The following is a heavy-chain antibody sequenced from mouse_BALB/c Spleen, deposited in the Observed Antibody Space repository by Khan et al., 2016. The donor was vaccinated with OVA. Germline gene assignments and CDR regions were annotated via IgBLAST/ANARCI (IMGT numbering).Heavy chain of an antibody. CDR2: INPKNGGT. CDR1: GYTFPEYT. CDR3: TRDAGRY. J-gene: IGHJ4*01. Sequence: IQLVQSGPELVKPGASVKISCKTSGYTFPEYTVHWVKQSLGKSLDWIGVINPKNGGTAYNQKFKGKATLTVDKSSSTAYMEFRSLTSEDSAVXSCTRDAGRYWGQGTSVTVAS. V-gene: IGHV1-18*01. D-gene: IGHD3-3*01.